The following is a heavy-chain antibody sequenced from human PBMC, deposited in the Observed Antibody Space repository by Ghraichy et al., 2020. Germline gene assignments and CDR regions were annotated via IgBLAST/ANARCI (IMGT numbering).Heavy chain of an antibody. CDR2: ISGSGGST. J-gene: IGHJ6*02. D-gene: IGHD7-27*01. CDR1: GFTFSSYA. CDR3: AKDPSWGRYYGMDV. Sequence: GGSLRLSCAASGFTFSSYAMSWVRQAPGKGLEWVSAISGSGGSTYYADSVKGRFTISRDNSKNTLYLQMNSLRAEDTAVYYCAKDPSWGRYYGMDVWGQGTTVTVSS. V-gene: IGHV3-23*01.